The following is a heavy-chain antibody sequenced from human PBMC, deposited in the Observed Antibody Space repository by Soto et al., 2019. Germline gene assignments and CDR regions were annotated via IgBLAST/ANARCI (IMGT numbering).Heavy chain of an antibody. CDR1: GGSISSGAYY. CDR3: ARSLSGFGELPDY. D-gene: IGHD3-10*01. Sequence: QVQLQESGPGLVKPSQTLSLTCTVSGGSISSGAYYWGWIRQHPGKGLEWIGYIHYSGGTYYNPSLKSRVTISVDTSKKQLSLNLDSVTAADTAVYYCARSLSGFGELPDYWGQGTLVTVSS. CDR2: IHYSGGT. V-gene: IGHV4-31*03. J-gene: IGHJ4*02.